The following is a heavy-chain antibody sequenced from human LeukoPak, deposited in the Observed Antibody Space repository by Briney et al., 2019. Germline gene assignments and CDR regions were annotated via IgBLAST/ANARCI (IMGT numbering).Heavy chain of an antibody. CDR3: AREGANDAFDI. CDR2: IYHSGST. CDR1: GGSISSGGYS. V-gene: IGHV4-30-2*01. J-gene: IGHJ3*02. Sequence: SETLSLTCAVSGGSISSGGYSWSWIRQPPGKGLEWIGYIYHSGSTYYNPSLKSRVTISVDRSKNQFSLKLSSVTAADTAVYYCAREGANDAFDIWGQGTMVTVS.